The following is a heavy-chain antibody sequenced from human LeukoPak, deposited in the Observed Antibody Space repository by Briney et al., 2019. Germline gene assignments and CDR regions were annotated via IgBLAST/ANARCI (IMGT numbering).Heavy chain of an antibody. CDR3: ARDRGCSGGSCYYYYGMDV. Sequence: PSETLSLTCTVSGGSISSYYWSWIRQPPGKGLEWIGYIYYSGSTNYNPSLKSRVTISVDTSKNQFSLKRSSVTAADTAVYYCARDRGCSGGSCYYYYGMDVWGQGTTVTVSS. V-gene: IGHV4-59*01. CDR1: GGSISSYY. J-gene: IGHJ6*02. CDR2: IYYSGST. D-gene: IGHD2-15*01.